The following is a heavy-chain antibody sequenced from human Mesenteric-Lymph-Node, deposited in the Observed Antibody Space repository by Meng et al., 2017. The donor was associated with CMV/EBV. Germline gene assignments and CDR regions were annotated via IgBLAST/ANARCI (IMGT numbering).Heavy chain of an antibody. Sequence: GGSLRLSCAASGFTFDRSAMHWVRQAPGKGLEWVSGISWNSYRIGYADSVKGRFTISRDNARNSLYLQMNSLRADDTALYYCAKDLSTVTSPYYYGMDVWGQGTTVTVSS. CDR2: ISWNSYRI. CDR3: AKDLSTVTSPYYYGMDV. D-gene: IGHD4-17*01. V-gene: IGHV3-9*01. J-gene: IGHJ6*02. CDR1: GFTFDRSA.